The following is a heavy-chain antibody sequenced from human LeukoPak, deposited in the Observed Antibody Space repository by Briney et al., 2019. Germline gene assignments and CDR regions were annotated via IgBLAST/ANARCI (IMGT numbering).Heavy chain of an antibody. CDR1: GGSISRYY. D-gene: IGHD3-3*02. CDR2: IYTSGST. J-gene: IGHJ3*02. V-gene: IGHV4-4*07. Sequence: SETLSLTCTVSGGSISRYYWSWIRQPAGKGLEWIGRIYTSGSTNYNPSLKSRVTMSVDTSKNQFSLKLSSVTAADTAVYYCARDLLPFNAFDIWGQGTMVTVSS. CDR3: ARDLLPFNAFDI.